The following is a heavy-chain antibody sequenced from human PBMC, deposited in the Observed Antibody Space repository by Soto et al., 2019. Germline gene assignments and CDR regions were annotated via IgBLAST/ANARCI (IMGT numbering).Heavy chain of an antibody. V-gene: IGHV3-13*01. Sequence: GGSLRLSCAASGFTFSSYDMHWVRQATGKGLEWVSAINTAGDTFYPGSVKGRFTISRENAKNSLFLQMNSLRAGDTAVYYCARVPKGQLWTFDYWGQGTLVIVSS. CDR2: INTAGDT. J-gene: IGHJ4*02. CDR3: ARVPKGQLWTFDY. CDR1: GFTFSSYD. D-gene: IGHD5-18*01.